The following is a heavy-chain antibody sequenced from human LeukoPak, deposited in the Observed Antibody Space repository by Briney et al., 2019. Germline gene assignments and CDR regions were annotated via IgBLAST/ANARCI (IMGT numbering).Heavy chain of an antibody. J-gene: IGHJ4*02. CDR3: ARDHGYYYDSSGHYYFDY. Sequence: ASVKVSCKASGGTFSSYTISWVRQAHGQGLEWMGRIIPILGIANYAQKFQGRVTITADKSTSTAYMELSSLRSEDTAVYYCARDHGYYYDSSGHYYFDYWGQGTLVTASS. CDR2: IIPILGIA. CDR1: GGTFSSYT. V-gene: IGHV1-69*04. D-gene: IGHD3-22*01.